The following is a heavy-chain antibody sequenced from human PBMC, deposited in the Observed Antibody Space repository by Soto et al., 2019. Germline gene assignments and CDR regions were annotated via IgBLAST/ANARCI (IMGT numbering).Heavy chain of an antibody. CDR2: IYWDDDK. D-gene: IGHD3-16*01. CDR1: GFSLTTRGVG. J-gene: IGHJ5*02. V-gene: IGHV2-5*02. Sequence: QITLKESGPTLVNPTQTLTLTCTFSGFSLTTRGVGVGWIRQPPGKALECLARIYWDDDKRYSPSLQSRLSITKDTSKNQVVLPMTNVDPVDTATYYCAHIPNYYQYDWFDPWGQGTLVSVSS. CDR3: AHIPNYYQYDWFDP.